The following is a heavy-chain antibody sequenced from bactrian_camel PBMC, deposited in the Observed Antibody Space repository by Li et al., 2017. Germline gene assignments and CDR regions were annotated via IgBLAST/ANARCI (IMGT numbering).Heavy chain of an antibody. D-gene: IGHD2*01. J-gene: IGHJ4*01. CDR2: ISGGGDRT. Sequence: VQLVESGGGLVQFGGSLRLSCAATGFAFTSYAMSWVRQAPGKGLEWVSGISGGGDRTYYADSVTGRFTVSRDNAKSTLYLEMDSLKPEDTGMYYCAAGPYYARDYWGISLEDWGQGTQVTVS. V-gene: IGHV3S31*01. CDR1: GFAFTSYA. CDR3: AAGPYYARDYWGISLED.